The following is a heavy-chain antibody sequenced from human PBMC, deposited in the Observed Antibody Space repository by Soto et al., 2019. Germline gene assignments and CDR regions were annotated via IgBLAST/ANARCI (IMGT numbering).Heavy chain of an antibody. J-gene: IGHJ5*02. CDR1: GFTFSSYA. CDR3: AKVPNVVPAAMLGGFNWFDP. CDR2: ISGSGGST. Sequence: GGSLRLSCAASGFTFSSYAMSWVRQAPGKGLEWVSAISGSGGSTYYADSVKGRFTISRDNSKNTLYLQMNSLRAEDTAVYYCAKVPNVVPAAMLGGFNWFDPWGQGTLVTVSS. V-gene: IGHV3-23*01. D-gene: IGHD2-2*01.